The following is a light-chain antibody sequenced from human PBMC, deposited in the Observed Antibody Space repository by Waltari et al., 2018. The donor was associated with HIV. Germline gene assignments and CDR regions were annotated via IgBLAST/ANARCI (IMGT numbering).Light chain of an antibody. CDR2: QDT. V-gene: IGLV3-25*03. J-gene: IGLJ3*02. Sequence: SFELTQPPSVSVSPGQTARITCSGDALPKQFAYWYQQKPGQAPVLIIYQDTERPAGIPERFSGSSSGTRVTLTVSGDQAEDEADYYCQSADSSGTWVFGGGTKLTVL. CDR3: QSADSSGTWV. CDR1: ALPKQF.